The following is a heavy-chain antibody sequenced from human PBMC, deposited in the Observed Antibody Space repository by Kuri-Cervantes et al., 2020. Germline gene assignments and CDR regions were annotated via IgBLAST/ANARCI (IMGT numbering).Heavy chain of an antibody. V-gene: IGHV4-30-2*01. CDR3: ARVNPYCGGDCWGSFDY. CDR2: IYHSGST. Sequence: LACAVSSGSISSGGYSWSWIRQPPGKGLEWIGYIYHSGSTYYNQSLKSRVTISVDRSKNQCSLKLRSVTAADTAVYYCARVNPYCGGDCWGSFDYWGQGTLVTVSS. D-gene: IGHD2-21*02. CDR1: SGSISSGGYS. J-gene: IGHJ4*02.